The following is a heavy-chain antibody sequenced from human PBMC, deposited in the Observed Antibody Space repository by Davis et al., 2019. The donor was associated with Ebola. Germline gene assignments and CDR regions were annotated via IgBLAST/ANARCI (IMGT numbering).Heavy chain of an antibody. V-gene: IGHV4-34*01. CDR3: ARHVFRGSPSDY. D-gene: IGHD1-26*01. CDR2: INHSGST. CDR1: GGSFNGYY. J-gene: IGHJ4*02. Sequence: MPSETLSLTCAVYGGSFNGYYWSWIRQPPGKGLEWIGEINHSGSTNYNPSLKSRVTISVDTSKNQFSLKLSSVTAADTAVYYCARHVFRGSPSDYWGQGTLVTVSS.